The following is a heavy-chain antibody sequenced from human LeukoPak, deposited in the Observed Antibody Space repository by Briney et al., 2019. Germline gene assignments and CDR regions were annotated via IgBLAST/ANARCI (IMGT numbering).Heavy chain of an antibody. J-gene: IGHJ4*02. Sequence: ASVKVSCKASGYTFTSYGISWVRQAPGQGLEWMGWISAYNGNTNYAQKLRGRVTMTTDTSTSTAYMELRSLRSDDTAVYYCARPPKPNYYDSSGYLGYWGQGALVTVSS. CDR3: ARPPKPNYYDSSGYLGY. D-gene: IGHD3-22*01. V-gene: IGHV1-18*01. CDR2: ISAYNGNT. CDR1: GYTFTSYG.